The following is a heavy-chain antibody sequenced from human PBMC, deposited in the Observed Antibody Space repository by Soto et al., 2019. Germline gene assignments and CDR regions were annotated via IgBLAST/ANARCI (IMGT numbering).Heavy chain of an antibody. Sequence: QVHLQESGPGLVKPSETLSLTCSVSGGSISRGYWTWIRQPPGKGLEWIGYIYYSGSINYNPSLVRRVIISVDTSTNQFSLRLSSVTAADTAVYYCARAYYDTAGYGLDPWGQGALVTVSS. CDR3: ARAYYDTAGYGLDP. D-gene: IGHD3-22*01. V-gene: IGHV4-59*01. CDR2: IYYSGSI. CDR1: GGSISRGY. J-gene: IGHJ5*02.